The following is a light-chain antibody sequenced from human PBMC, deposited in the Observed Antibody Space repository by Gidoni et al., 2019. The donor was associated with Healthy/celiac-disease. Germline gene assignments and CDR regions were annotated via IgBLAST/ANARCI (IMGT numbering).Light chain of an antibody. CDR3: QQSYRTPRT. CDR2: AAS. CDR1: QSISSY. V-gene: IGKV1-39*01. J-gene: IGKJ2*01. Sequence: DIQLTHSPSSLSASVGDRVTITCRASQSISSYINWYQQKPGNSPKRLIYAASSLQSGVPSRFSGSGAGTEFTLTISSLQPEDFATYYCQQSYRTPRTFGQXTKLEIK.